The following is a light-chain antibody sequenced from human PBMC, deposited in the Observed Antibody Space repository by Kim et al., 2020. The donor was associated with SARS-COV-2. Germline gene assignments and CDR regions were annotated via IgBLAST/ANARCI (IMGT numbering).Light chain of an antibody. CDR1: SSDVGGYKY. Sequence: SIIISCTATSSDVGGYKYFSSYRQHPGRAPKLLIFDVSDRPSGVSNRCSGAKSGNTASLTISGLQADDEDDYYCSSYASSTTPYVFGAGTKVTVL. J-gene: IGLJ1*01. CDR3: SSYASSTTPYV. CDR2: DVS. V-gene: IGLV2-14*03.